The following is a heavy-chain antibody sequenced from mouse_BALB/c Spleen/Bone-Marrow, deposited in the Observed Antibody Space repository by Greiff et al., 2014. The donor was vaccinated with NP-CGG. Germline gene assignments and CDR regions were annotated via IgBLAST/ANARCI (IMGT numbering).Heavy chain of an antibody. CDR1: GYAFTNYL. V-gene: IGHV1-54*03. Sequence: QVQLQQSGAGLVRPGTSAKVSCKASGYAFTNYLIEWVKQRPGQGLEWIGVINPGSGGNNYNEKFKGKATLTADKSSSIAYMQLSSLTSDDSAVYFCARSIYDGYSEAMDYWGQGTSVTVSS. CDR2: INPGSGGN. CDR3: ARSIYDGYSEAMDY. J-gene: IGHJ4*01. D-gene: IGHD2-3*01.